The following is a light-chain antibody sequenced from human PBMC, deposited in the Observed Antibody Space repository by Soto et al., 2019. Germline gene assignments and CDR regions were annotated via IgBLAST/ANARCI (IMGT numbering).Light chain of an antibody. J-gene: IGLJ1*01. V-gene: IGLV2-14*03. CDR2: DVS. CDR1: SSDVGGYNY. CDR3: SSYTTSNTRQIV. Sequence: LTQPASVSGSPGQSITISCTGTSSDVGGYNYVSWYQHHPGKAPILLIYDVSNRPSGISNRFSGSKSDNTASLTISGLQPEDEADYYCSSYTTSNTRQIVFGTGTKVTVL.